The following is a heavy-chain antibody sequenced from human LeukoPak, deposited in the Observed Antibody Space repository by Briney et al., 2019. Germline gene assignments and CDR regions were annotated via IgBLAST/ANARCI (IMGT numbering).Heavy chain of an antibody. D-gene: IGHD3-9*01. J-gene: IGHJ4*02. CDR1: GYTFTSYG. Sequence: ASVKVSCKASGYTFTSYGISWVRQAPGQGLEWMGWISAYNGNTNYAQKLQGRVTMTTDTSTSTAYMELRSLRSDDTAVYYCARDTRGRYYDILTGYYSIDYWGQGTLVTVSS. CDR2: ISAYNGNT. CDR3: ARDTRGRYYDILTGYYSIDY. V-gene: IGHV1-18*01.